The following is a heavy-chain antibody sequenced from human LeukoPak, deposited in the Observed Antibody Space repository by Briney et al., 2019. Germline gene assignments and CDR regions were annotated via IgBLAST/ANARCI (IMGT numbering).Heavy chain of an antibody. J-gene: IGHJ5*02. CDR1: GVSISSGSYY. D-gene: IGHD3-3*01. V-gene: IGHV4-61*02. CDR3: ARDRSYDFWSGYPENWFDP. Sequence: PSETLSLTCTVSGVSISSGSYYWSWIRQPAGKGLEWIGRIYTSGSTNYNPSLKSRVTISVDTSKNQFSLKLSSVTAADTAVYYCARDRSYDFWSGYPENWFDPWGQGTLVTVSS. CDR2: IYTSGST.